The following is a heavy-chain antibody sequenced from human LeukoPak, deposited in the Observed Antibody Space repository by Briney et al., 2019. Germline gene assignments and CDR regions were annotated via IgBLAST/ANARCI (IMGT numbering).Heavy chain of an antibody. J-gene: IGHJ3*02. Sequence: GGSLRPSCAASGFTFSSYWMSWVRQAPGKGLGWVSYISSSSSTIYYADSVKGRFTISRDNAKNSLYLQMNSLRAEDTAVYYCARDRIAVARRGGAFDIWGQGTMVTVSS. D-gene: IGHD6-19*01. CDR2: ISSSSSTI. CDR1: GFTFSSYW. V-gene: IGHV3-48*01. CDR3: ARDRIAVARRGGAFDI.